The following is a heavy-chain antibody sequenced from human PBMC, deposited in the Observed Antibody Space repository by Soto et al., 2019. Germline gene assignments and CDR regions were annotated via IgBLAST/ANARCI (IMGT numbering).Heavy chain of an antibody. CDR3: ARVATRLQSMEVLES. J-gene: IGHJ4*02. CDR1: GFIFRDYL. Sequence: QVQLVESGGGVVQPGTSLRLSCKASGFIFRDYLIHWVRQAPGKVLEWLAVLSFDGTAEYYADSTRGRFTISRDIPKSTTYLVINNVRREDTAMYYCARVATRLQSMEVLESWGQGTLVTVPS. CDR2: LSFDGTAE. V-gene: IGHV3-30*03. D-gene: IGHD2-21*02.